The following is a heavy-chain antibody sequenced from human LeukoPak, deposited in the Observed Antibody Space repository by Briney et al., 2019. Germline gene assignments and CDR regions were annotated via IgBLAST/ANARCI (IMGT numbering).Heavy chain of an antibody. D-gene: IGHD4-17*01. CDR2: IYHSGST. CDR3: ARSETTVTPPYYFDY. CDR1: GGSISSGGYS. V-gene: IGHV4-30-2*01. Sequence: PSQTLSLTCAVSGGSISSGGYSSRWIRQPPGKGLEWIGYIYHSGSTYYNPSLKSRVTISVDRSKNQFSLKLSSVTAADTAVYYCARSETTVTPPYYFDYWGQGTLVTVSS. J-gene: IGHJ4*02.